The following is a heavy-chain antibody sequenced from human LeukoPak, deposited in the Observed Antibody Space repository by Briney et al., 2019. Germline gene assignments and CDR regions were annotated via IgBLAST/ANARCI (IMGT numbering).Heavy chain of an antibody. V-gene: IGHV3-23*01. CDR2: ISTSGGST. Sequence: PGGSLRLSCAASGFTVSSNYMNWVRQAPGKGLEWVSAISTSGGSTYYADSVKGRFTISRDNSKNTLYLQMNSLRAEDTAVYYCAKQSGITMVRGADYWGQGTLVTVSS. J-gene: IGHJ4*02. D-gene: IGHD3-10*01. CDR3: AKQSGITMVRGADY. CDR1: GFTVSSNY.